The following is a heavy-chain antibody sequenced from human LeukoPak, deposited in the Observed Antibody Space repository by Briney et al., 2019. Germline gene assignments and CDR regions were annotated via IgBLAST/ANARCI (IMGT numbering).Heavy chain of an antibody. CDR1: GGTFSSYA. Sequence: SVKVSCKASGGTFSSYAISWVRQAPGQGLEWMGWIIPIFGTANYAQKFQGRVTITTDESTSTAYMELSSLRSEDTAVYYCARTYDTSSGWTRFFDYWGQGTLVTVSS. V-gene: IGHV1-69*05. CDR2: IIPIFGTA. D-gene: IGHD6-19*01. CDR3: ARTYDTSSGWTRFFDY. J-gene: IGHJ4*02.